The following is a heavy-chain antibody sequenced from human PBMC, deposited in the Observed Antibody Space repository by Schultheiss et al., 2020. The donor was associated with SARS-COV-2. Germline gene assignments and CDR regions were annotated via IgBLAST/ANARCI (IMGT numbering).Heavy chain of an antibody. CDR1: GYTFTSYD. J-gene: IGHJ3*02. V-gene: IGHV1-8*01. CDR2: INAGNGNT. D-gene: IGHD3-3*01. Sequence: ASVKVSCKASGYTFTSYDINWVRQAPGQRLEWMGWINAGNGNTNYAQKLQGRVTMTRNTSISTAYMELSSLRSEDTAVYYCARGRILPRLRFLEWSYHDAFDIWGQGTMVTVSS. CDR3: ARGRILPRLRFLEWSYHDAFDI.